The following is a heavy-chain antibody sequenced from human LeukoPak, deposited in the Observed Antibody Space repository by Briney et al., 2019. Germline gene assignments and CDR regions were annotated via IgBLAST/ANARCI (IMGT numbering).Heavy chain of an antibody. D-gene: IGHD3-22*01. Sequence: PSETLSLTCTVSGGSISNYYWSGIRQPPGKGLEWIGYIYYTGSTNYNPSLESRVTMSADTSNNHFSLKLTSVTAADTAVYYCARRPYYDSAFDIWGQGTMVTVSS. CDR1: GGSISNYY. CDR3: ARRPYYDSAFDI. J-gene: IGHJ3*02. V-gene: IGHV4-59*08. CDR2: IYYTGST.